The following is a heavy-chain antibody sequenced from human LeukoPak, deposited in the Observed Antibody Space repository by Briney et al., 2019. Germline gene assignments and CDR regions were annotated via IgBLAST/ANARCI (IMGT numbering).Heavy chain of an antibody. CDR1: GFTFSSYA. D-gene: IGHD2-2*02. CDR2: ISGSGITT. CDR3: AKGRCSSTTCYTPLDY. Sequence: GSLRLSCAASGFTFSSYAMTWVRQAPGKGLEWVSSISGSGITTFNSDSAKGRFTISRDNSKNTLYLQMNSLRAEDTAVYYCAKGRCSSTTCYTPLDYWGQGTLVTVSS. J-gene: IGHJ4*02. V-gene: IGHV3-23*01.